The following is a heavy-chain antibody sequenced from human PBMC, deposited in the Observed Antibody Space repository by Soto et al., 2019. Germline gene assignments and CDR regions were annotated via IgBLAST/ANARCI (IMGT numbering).Heavy chain of an antibody. CDR2: ISYDGSNK. Sequence: QVQLVESGGGVVQPGRSLRLSCAASGFIFSSYAMDWVRQAPGKGLEWVTIISYDGSNKYYADSVKGRFTISRDNSKNTLYLQMNSLRAEDTAVYYCTREGGENTWYFDLWGRGTLVTVSS. J-gene: IGHJ2*01. D-gene: IGHD2-21*01. V-gene: IGHV3-30-3*01. CDR1: GFIFSSYA. CDR3: TREGGENTWYFDL.